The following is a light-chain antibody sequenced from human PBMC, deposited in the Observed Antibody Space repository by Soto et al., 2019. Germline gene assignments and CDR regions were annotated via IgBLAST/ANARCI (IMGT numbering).Light chain of an antibody. CDR1: QSISSY. J-gene: IGKJ1*01. CDR3: QQYGGSPRT. V-gene: IGKV3-20*01. Sequence: EIVLTQSPGTLSLSPGERATLSCRASQSISSYLAWYQQKPGQAPRLVIYGASSRATGIPDRFSGSGSGTDFTLTISRLEPEDSAVYYCQQYGGSPRTCGQGTKVEIK. CDR2: GAS.